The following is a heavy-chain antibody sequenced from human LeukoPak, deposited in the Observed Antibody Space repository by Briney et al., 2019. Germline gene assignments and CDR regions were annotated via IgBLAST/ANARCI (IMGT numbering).Heavy chain of an antibody. CDR2: IFGSGDST. D-gene: IGHD5-12*01. CDR1: GFTISSYG. V-gene: IGHV3-23*01. Sequence: PGGSLRLSCAASGFTISSYGMNWVRQAPRKGLEWVSVIFGSGDSTNYADSVKGRFTISRDRSENTLYLEMHSLRADDTAVYYCAKDQKPDSGYDIDYWGQGTLVTVSS. J-gene: IGHJ4*02. CDR3: AKDQKPDSGYDIDY.